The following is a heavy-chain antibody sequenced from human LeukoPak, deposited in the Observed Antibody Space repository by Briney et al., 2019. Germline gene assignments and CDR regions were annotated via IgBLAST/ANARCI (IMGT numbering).Heavy chain of an antibody. CDR3: AKEPEVGATTFDY. Sequence: GGSLRLSCAASGFIFNTYWMTWVRQAPGKGREWVANIKHDGSEKYYVDSVRGRLTISRDNAKNSLFLQMNSLRAEDTAVYYCAKEPEVGATTFDYWGQGTLVTVSS. CDR2: IKHDGSEK. J-gene: IGHJ4*02. D-gene: IGHD1-26*01. CDR1: GFIFNTYW. V-gene: IGHV3-7*03.